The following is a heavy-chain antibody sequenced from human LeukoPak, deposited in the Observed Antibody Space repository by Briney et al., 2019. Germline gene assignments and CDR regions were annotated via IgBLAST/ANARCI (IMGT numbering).Heavy chain of an antibody. D-gene: IGHD5-12*01. CDR3: ASVEIGRTTSDY. Sequence: SETLSLTCTVSGVSISSFHWSWIRQPAGQGLEFIGRTHTSRNTDYNPSLKTRVSISVDTSKNQFSLKLSSVTAADTAVYYCASVEIGRTTSDYWGQGTLVTVSS. CDR2: THTSRNT. V-gene: IGHV4-4*07. CDR1: GVSISSFH. J-gene: IGHJ4*02.